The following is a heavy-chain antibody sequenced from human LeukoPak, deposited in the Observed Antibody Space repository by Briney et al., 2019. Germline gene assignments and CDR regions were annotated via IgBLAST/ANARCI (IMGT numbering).Heavy chain of an antibody. J-gene: IGHJ4*02. CDR1: GYTFTSYH. Sequence: ASVKVSCKTSGYTFTSYHINWVRQATGQGLEWMGWMNPYSGDRGYAQKFQGRVSITSDTSISTAYMELSSLRSEDTAVYFCAITTWLTASRYDYWGQGTVVTVSS. D-gene: IGHD2-21*02. CDR2: MNPYSGDR. V-gene: IGHV1-8*03. CDR3: AITTWLTASRYDY.